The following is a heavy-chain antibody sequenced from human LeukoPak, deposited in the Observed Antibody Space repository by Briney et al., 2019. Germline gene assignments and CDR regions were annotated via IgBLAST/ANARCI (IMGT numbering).Heavy chain of an antibody. J-gene: IGHJ5*02. CDR2: INHSGST. D-gene: IGHD2-8*01. Sequence: GSLRLSCAASGFTFSSYAMSWVRQPPGKGLEWIGEINHSGSTNYNPSLKSRVTISVDTSKNQFSLKLSSVTAADTAVYYCARGGVIVLMVYAITEVWFDPWGQGTLVTVSS. CDR3: ARGGVIVLMVYAITEVWFDP. V-gene: IGHV4-34*01. CDR1: GFTFSSYA.